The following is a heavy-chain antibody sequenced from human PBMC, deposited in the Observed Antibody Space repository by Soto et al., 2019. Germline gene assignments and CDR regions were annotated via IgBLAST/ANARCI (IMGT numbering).Heavy chain of an antibody. V-gene: IGHV4-39*01. CDR2: IYYSGST. CDR1: GGSIRSSSYY. D-gene: IGHD5-18*01. CDR3: ARHAQLWLRGIDY. J-gene: IGHJ4*02. Sequence: SETQSLTCTVSGGSIRSSSYYWGWIRQPPGKGLEWIGSIYYSGSTYYNPSLKSRVTISVDTSKNQFSLKLSSVTAADTAVYYCARHAQLWLRGIDYWGQGTLVTVS.